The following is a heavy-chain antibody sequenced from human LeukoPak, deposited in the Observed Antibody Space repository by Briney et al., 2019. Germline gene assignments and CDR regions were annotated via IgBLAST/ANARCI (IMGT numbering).Heavy chain of an antibody. J-gene: IGHJ5*02. Sequence: SETLSLTCAVSGYSISSGYYWGWIRQPPGKGLEWIGSIYHSGSTYYNPSLKSRVTISVDTSKNQFSLKLSSVTAADTAVYYCARHDYGDYVGWFDPWGQRTLVTVSS. D-gene: IGHD4-17*01. CDR2: IYHSGST. CDR3: ARHDYGDYVGWFDP. V-gene: IGHV4-38-2*01. CDR1: GYSISSGYY.